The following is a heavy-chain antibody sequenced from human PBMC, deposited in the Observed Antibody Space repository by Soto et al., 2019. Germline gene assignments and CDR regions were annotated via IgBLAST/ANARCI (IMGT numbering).Heavy chain of an antibody. CDR3: ARVGGTGGYTYGLDY. D-gene: IGHD5-18*01. J-gene: IGHJ4*02. Sequence: QVQLVQSGAEVKKPGSSVKVSCKASGGTFSSYAISWVRQAPGQGLEWMGGIIPVFGTGIYAQTFQGRVTITADKSTNTAYMELSSLRSEDTAVYFCARVGGTGGYTYGLDYWGQGTLVTVSS. CDR2: IIPVFGTG. CDR1: GGTFSSYA. V-gene: IGHV1-69*06.